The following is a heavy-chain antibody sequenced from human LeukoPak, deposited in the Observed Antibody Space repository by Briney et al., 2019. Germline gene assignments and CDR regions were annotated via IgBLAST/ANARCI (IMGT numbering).Heavy chain of an antibody. D-gene: IGHD3-10*01. CDR2: INPDGSTT. CDR1: GFSISTYW. J-gene: IGHJ4*02. CDR3: VRGVADSYGQFDN. Sequence: GGSLRLSCVASGFSISTYWIHWVRQAPGKGLVWVSRINPDGSTTYYADSVKGRITISRDNAKNTLYLQMNSLRAEDTAVYYCVRGVADSYGQFDNWGQGTLVTVSS. V-gene: IGHV3-74*01.